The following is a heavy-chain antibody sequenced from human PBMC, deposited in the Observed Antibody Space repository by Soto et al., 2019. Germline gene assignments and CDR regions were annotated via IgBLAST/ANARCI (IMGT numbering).Heavy chain of an antibody. Sequence: ASVKVSCKASGYTFTGYYMHWVRQAPGQGLEWMGWINPNSDGTNYAQKFQGRVTITADESTSTAYMELSSLRSEDTAVYYCAREGLVLVPTTVNSDYYYYAMDVWGQGTTVTVSS. CDR1: GYTFTGYY. CDR3: AREGLVLVPTTVNSDYYYYAMDV. D-gene: IGHD2-2*01. V-gene: IGHV1-2*02. CDR2: INPNSDGT. J-gene: IGHJ6*02.